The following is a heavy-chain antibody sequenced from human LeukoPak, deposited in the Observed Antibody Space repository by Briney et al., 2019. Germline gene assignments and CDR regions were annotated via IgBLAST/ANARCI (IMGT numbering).Heavy chain of an antibody. CDR3: ARGAPIFGVANNWFDP. Sequence: ASVKVSCKASGYTFTSYDINWVRQATGHGLEWMGWMNPNSGNTGYAQKFQGRVTITRNTSISTAYMELSSLRSEDTAVYYCARGAPIFGVANNWFDPWGQGTLVTVSS. CDR1: GYTFTSYD. J-gene: IGHJ5*02. V-gene: IGHV1-8*03. CDR2: MNPNSGNT. D-gene: IGHD3-3*01.